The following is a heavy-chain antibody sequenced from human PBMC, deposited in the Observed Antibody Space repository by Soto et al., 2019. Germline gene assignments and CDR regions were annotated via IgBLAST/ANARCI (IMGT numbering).Heavy chain of an antibody. J-gene: IGHJ4*02. CDR2: ISAFNGNT. Sequence: QVPLVQSGAEVKKPGASVKVSCKASGYTFRDYGISRVRQAPGQGLEWMGWISAFNGNTNYTKKFQDRVTVTTDTSTNTAYMELRSLRSDDTAVYYCARDQQWLVPVPLNVDFWGPGTPVIVS. CDR1: GYTFRDYG. CDR3: ARDQQWLVPVPLNVDF. D-gene: IGHD6-19*01. V-gene: IGHV1-18*01.